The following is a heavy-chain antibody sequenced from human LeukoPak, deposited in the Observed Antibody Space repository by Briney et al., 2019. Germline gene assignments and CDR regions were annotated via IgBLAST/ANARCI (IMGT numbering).Heavy chain of an antibody. CDR3: AKGYYDSTTNYYYYGMDV. D-gene: IGHD2/OR15-2a*01. CDR2: TSHDGTNK. V-gene: IGHV3-30*18. Sequence: PGGSLRLSCAASGFPFSSYGMHWVRQAPGKGLEWVAVTSHDGTNKYYADSVKGRFTISRDNSKNTLYLQMNSLRAEDTAVYYCAKGYYDSTTNYYYYGMDVWGQGTAVTVSS. CDR1: GFPFSSYG. J-gene: IGHJ6*02.